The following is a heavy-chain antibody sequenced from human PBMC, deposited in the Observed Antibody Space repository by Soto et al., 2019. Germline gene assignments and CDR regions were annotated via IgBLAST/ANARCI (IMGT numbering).Heavy chain of an antibody. CDR3: ARGGPNWDYYFYGMDV. J-gene: IGHJ6*02. Sequence: GGSLRLSCAASGFRFNNYDMHWVRQATGKGLEWVSGIGTAGDTYYPDSVKGRFTISRENAKNSLYLQMNSLRAGDTAVYYCARGGPNWDYYFYGMDVWGQGTTVTVSS. CDR2: IGTAGDT. CDR1: GFRFNNYD. D-gene: IGHD3-16*01. V-gene: IGHV3-13*04.